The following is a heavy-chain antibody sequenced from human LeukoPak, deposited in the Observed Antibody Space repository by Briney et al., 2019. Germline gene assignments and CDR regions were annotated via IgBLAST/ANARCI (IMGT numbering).Heavy chain of an antibody. D-gene: IGHD3-16*01. CDR3: ARVASEGDYYYYYMDV. CDR2: IYYSGST. V-gene: IGHV4-59*01. J-gene: IGHJ6*03. Sequence: SGTLSLTCTVSGGSISSYYWSWIRQPPGKGLEWIGYIYYSGSTNYNPSLKSRVTISVDTSKNQFSLKLSSVTAADTAVYYCARVASEGDYYYYYMDVWGKGTTVTVSS. CDR1: GGSISSYY.